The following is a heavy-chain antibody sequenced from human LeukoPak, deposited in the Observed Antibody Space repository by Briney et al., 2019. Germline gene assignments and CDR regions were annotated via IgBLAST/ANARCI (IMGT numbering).Heavy chain of an antibody. J-gene: IGHJ6*02. CDR1: GFTVSSNY. CDR3: ARVQTVDGYYYYGMDV. V-gene: IGHV3-53*01. Sequence: GGSLRLSCAASGFTVSSNYVSWVRQAPGKGLEWVSVIYSGGSTYYADSVKGRFTISRDNSKNTLYLQMNSLRAEDTAVYYCARVQTVDGYYYYGMDVWGQGTTVTVSS. CDR2: IYSGGST. D-gene: IGHD2-8*01.